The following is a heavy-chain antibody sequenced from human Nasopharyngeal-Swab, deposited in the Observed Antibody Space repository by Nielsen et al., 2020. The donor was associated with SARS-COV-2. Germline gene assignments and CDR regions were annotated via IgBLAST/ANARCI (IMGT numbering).Heavy chain of an antibody. V-gene: IGHV3-11*04. J-gene: IGHJ4*02. Sequence: GSLRLPFSASGFTFRYYYISWIQQAPGKGLEWVSYISSSCYIMYYADSVKCRFTISRDNAKNSLYLEMNSLRAEDTAVYYCAVDGYWGQGTLVTVSS. CDR1: GFTFRYYY. CDR2: ISSSCYIM. CDR3: AVDGY. D-gene: IGHD6-19*01.